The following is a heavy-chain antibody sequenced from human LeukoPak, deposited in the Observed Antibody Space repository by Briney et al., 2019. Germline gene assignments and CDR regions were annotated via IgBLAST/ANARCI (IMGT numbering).Heavy chain of an antibody. J-gene: IGHJ4*02. D-gene: IGHD3-22*01. CDR3: ARDGYYYDSSGYYYVSDY. CDR1: GFTFSSYW. Sequence: GVLRLSCAASGFTFSSYWMSWVRQAPGKGLEWVANIKQDGSEKYYVDSVKGRFTISRDNAKNSLYLQMNSLRAEDTAVYYCARDGYYYDSSGYYYVSDYWGQGTLVTVSS. CDR2: IKQDGSEK. V-gene: IGHV3-7*01.